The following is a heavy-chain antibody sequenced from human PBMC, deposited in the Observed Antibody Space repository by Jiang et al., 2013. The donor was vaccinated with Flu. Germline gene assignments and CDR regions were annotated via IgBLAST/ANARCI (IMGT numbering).Heavy chain of an antibody. CDR1: GFTFRSYW. CDR2: IKGDGSVK. Sequence: PGESLRLSCAASGFTFRSYWMTWVRQAPGKGLEWVANIKGDGSVKYHVDSVKGRFTMSRDNAKNALYLQMNSLRAEDTAVYYCARDLSPSSGSGIYYDAMDTWGQGTTVTVSS. D-gene: IGHD3-10*01. CDR3: ARDLSPSSGSGIYYDAMDT. J-gene: IGHJ3*02. V-gene: IGHV3-7*01.